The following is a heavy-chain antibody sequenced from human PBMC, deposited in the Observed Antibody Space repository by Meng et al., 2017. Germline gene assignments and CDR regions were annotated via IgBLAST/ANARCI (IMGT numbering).Heavy chain of an antibody. Sequence: GQWVQSGGGVKNPGASVKASCKASGDTFTSYGINAGRRATRQGLEWMRWMNPNSGNTGYAQKFQGRVTITRNTSISTAYMELSSLRSEDTAVYYCARGLAVAGTVFWFDPWGQGTLVTVSS. D-gene: IGHD6-19*01. CDR3: ARGLAVAGTVFWFDP. CDR1: GDTFTSYG. J-gene: IGHJ5*02. CDR2: MNPNSGNT. V-gene: IGHV1-8*03.